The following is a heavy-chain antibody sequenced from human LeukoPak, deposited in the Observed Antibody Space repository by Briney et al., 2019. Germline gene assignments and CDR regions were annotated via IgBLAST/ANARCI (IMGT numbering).Heavy chain of an antibody. D-gene: IGHD1-1*01. CDR3: ARDSNIAWTGFDY. CDR2: ISSSSSYI. CDR1: GFTFSSYS. Sequence: PGGSLRLSCAASGFTFSSYSMNWVRQAPGKGLEWVSSISSSSSYIYYADSVKGRFTISRDNAKNSLYLEMNNLRAEDTGIYYCARDSNIAWTGFDYWGQGILVTVSS. J-gene: IGHJ4*02. V-gene: IGHV3-21*01.